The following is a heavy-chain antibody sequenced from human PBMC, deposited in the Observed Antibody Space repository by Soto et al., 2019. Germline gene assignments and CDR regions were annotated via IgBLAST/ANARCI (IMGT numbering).Heavy chain of an antibody. CDR1: GYIFTNYY. CDR3: ARDAPFPITGTTFDY. CDR2: IHPNGGST. V-gene: IGHV1-46*01. J-gene: IGHJ4*02. Sequence: ASVKVSCKASGYIFTNYYIHWVRQAPGQGLGWMGMIHPNGGSTTYAQKFQGRVTMTRDTSTNTVYMELSSLRSEDTAVYYCARDAPFPITGTTFDYWRQGTLVTVSS. D-gene: IGHD1-7*01.